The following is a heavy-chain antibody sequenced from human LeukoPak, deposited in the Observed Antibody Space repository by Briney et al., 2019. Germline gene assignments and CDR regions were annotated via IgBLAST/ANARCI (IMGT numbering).Heavy chain of an antibody. J-gene: IGHJ4*02. CDR3: ASSVVVLYYFDY. D-gene: IGHD3-22*01. CDR2: ISSSDSTI. V-gene: IGHV3-11*01. Sequence: GGSLRLSCAAAGFTFSVYYMSWIRQAPGKGLEWASCISSSDSTIYYADSVKGRFTISRDNAKNSLYLQMNSLRAEDTAVYYCASSVVVLYYFDYWGQGTLVTVSS. CDR1: GFTFSVYY.